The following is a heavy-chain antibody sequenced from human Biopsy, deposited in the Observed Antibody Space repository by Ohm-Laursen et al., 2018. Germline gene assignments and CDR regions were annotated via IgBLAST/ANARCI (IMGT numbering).Heavy chain of an antibody. CDR1: DVSISTYY. Sequence: SDTLSLTCTVSDVSISTYYWSWIRQSPGRGLEWIAHIYYNGDTDYNPSLKSRVTISLDAPKSQFSLKMSAVTAADTAIYYCAREAIGVATTFDLWGQGTMVAVSP. V-gene: IGHV4-59*01. CDR3: AREAIGVATTFDL. J-gene: IGHJ3*01. D-gene: IGHD5-12*01. CDR2: IYYNGDT.